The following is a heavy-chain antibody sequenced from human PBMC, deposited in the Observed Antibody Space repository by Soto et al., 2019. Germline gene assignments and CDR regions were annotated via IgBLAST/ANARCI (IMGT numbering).Heavy chain of an antibody. CDR2: INPNSGGT. D-gene: IGHD2-21*02. Sequence: QVQLVQSGAEVKKPGASVKVSCKASGYTFTGYYMHWVRQAPGQGLEWMGWINPNSGGTNYAQKFQGRVTMTRDTSISTAYMELSRLRSDATAVYYCARDEYCGGDCYIGGMADYWGQGTLVTVSS. CDR1: GYTFTGYY. J-gene: IGHJ4*02. V-gene: IGHV1-2*02. CDR3: ARDEYCGGDCYIGGMADY.